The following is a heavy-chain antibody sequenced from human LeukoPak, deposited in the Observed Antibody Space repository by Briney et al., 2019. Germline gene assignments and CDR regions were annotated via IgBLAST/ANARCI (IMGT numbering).Heavy chain of an antibody. CDR1: GFTFSTYA. V-gene: IGHV3-23*01. J-gene: IGHJ6*04. Sequence: PGGSLRLSCAASGFTFSTYAMSWVRQAPGKGLEWISVIGNSGGGTYHTDSVKGRFTISRDNSKNTLYLQMNSLRAEDTAVYYCAKKSCSSTSCYEDVWGKGTTVTVSS. CDR3: AKKSCSSTSCYEDV. D-gene: IGHD2-2*01. CDR2: IGNSGGGT.